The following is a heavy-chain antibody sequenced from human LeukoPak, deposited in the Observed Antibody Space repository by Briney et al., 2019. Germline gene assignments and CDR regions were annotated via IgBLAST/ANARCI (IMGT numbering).Heavy chain of an antibody. J-gene: IGHJ6*03. V-gene: IGHV3-9*01. CDR1: GFTFDDYA. CDR2: IGWNRVSI. D-gene: IGHD3-3*01. CDR3: ARVSGKYYDFWSGYRGDYYYYMDV. Sequence: QTGGSLRLSCAASGFTFDDYAMHWVRQAPGKGLGRVSGIGWNRVSIGYADSVKGRLTISRDNAKNSLYLQMHSLRAEDTAVYYCARVSGKYYDFWSGYRGDYYYYMDVWGKGTTVTVSS.